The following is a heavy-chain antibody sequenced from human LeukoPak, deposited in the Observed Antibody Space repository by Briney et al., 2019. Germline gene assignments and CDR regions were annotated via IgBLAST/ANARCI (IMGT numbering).Heavy chain of an antibody. J-gene: IGHJ4*02. V-gene: IGHV4-39*01. Sequence: SEILSLTCTVSGGSISSSSYYWGWIRQPPGKGLEWIGSIYYSGNTYYNSSLKSRVTISVDTSKNQFSLKLSSVTAADTAVYHCASYPTAMVTFDCWGQGTLVTVSS. D-gene: IGHD5-18*01. CDR1: GGSISSSSYY. CDR2: IYYSGNT. CDR3: ASYPTAMVTFDC.